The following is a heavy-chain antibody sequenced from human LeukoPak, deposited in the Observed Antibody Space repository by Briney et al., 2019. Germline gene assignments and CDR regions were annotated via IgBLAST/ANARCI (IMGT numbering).Heavy chain of an antibody. Sequence: GGSLRLSCAASGFTFSSYWMGWVRQAPGKGLEWVANIKQDGSEKYYVDSVKGRFTISRDNAKNSLYLQMNSLRAEDTAVYCCAKDRYSTSSTFTVNPFDYWGQGILVTVSS. V-gene: IGHV3-7*01. CDR1: GFTFSSYW. CDR3: AKDRYSTSSTFTVNPFDY. J-gene: IGHJ4*02. CDR2: IKQDGSEK. D-gene: IGHD2-2*01.